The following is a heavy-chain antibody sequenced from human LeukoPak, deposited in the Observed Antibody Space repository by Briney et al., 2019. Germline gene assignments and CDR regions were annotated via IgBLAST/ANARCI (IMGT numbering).Heavy chain of an antibody. D-gene: IGHD2-21*02. V-gene: IGHV1-18*01. CDR2: ISAYDGNK. J-gene: IGHJ6*02. Sequence: GASVKVSCKASGYTFTSYDINWVRQATGQGLEWMGWISAYDGNKNYEKKFQDRVIMTTDAPTSTGYLEVRSLRYDDTAVYYCARDSPMTHLYPSDSHPFYFNGMDVWGHGTMVTVSS. CDR3: ARDSPMTHLYPSDSHPFYFNGMDV. CDR1: GYTFTSYD.